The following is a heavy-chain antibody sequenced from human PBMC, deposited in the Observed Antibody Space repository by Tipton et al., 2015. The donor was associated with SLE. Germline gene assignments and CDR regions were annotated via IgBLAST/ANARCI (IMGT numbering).Heavy chain of an antibody. Sequence: TLSLTCTVSGYSISSGYYWGWIRQPPGKGLEWIGSIYHSGGTYYNPSLKSRVTISVDTSKNQFSLKLSSVTAADTAVYYCASGVEGGGFDYWGQGQWSPSLQ. V-gene: IGHV4-38-2*02. CDR1: GYSISSGYY. CDR2: IYHSGGT. CDR3: ASGVEGGGFDY. J-gene: IGHJ4*02. D-gene: IGHD1-1*01.